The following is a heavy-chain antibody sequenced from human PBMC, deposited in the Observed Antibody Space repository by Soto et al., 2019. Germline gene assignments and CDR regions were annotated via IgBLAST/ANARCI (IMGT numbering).Heavy chain of an antibody. CDR1: GGSISSSFYY. V-gene: IGHV4-39*01. D-gene: IGHD2-15*01. CDR3: ARHESHGGGCYNVDY. CDR2: FYYSGST. J-gene: IGHJ4*02. Sequence: QLQLQESGPGLVKPSETLSLTCTVSGGSISSSFYYWGWIRQPPGKGLEWIGSFYYSGSTYYNPSLKSRVTISVDTSKNQFSLRLRYVTAADTAVYYCARHESHGGGCYNVDYWGQGRLVTVSS.